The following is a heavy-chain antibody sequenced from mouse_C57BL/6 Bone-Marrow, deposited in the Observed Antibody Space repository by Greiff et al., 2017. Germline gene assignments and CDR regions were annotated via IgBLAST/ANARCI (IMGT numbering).Heavy chain of an antibody. V-gene: IGHV5-6*01. J-gene: IGHJ2*01. CDR3: AISMMVTLDY. CDR1: GFTFSSYG. Sequence: EVQVVESRGDLVKPGGSLKLSCAASGFTFSSYGMSWVRQTPDKRLEWVATISSGGSYTYYPDSVKGRFTISRDNAKNTLYLQMSSLKSEDTAMYYCAISMMVTLDYWGQGTTLTVPS. CDR2: ISSGGSYT. D-gene: IGHD2-3*01.